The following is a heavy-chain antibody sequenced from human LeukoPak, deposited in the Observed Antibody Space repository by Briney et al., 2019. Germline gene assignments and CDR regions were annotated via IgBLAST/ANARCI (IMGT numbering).Heavy chain of an antibody. CDR2: VDPEDGET. CDR1: GYTFTDYY. V-gene: IGHV1-69-2*01. Sequence: ASVKVSCKASGYTFTDYYMHWVQQAPGKGLEWMGRVDPEDGETIYAEKFQGRVTITADTSTDTAYMELSSLRSEDTAVYYCATVRYTLDYWGQGTLVTVSS. D-gene: IGHD5-18*01. J-gene: IGHJ4*02. CDR3: ATVRYTLDY.